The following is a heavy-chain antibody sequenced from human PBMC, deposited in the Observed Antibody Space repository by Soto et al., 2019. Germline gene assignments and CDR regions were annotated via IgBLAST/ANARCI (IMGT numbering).Heavy chain of an antibody. CDR3: ARDWTYCSGGSCYYGMDV. Sequence: EVQLVESGGGFVQPGGSLRLSCAASGFSFSAYSMNWVRQAPGKGLEWVAYISSSSSSMYYAGSVKGRFTISRDNAQNALFMQMNSLTDEDTAVYYCARDWTYCSGGSCYYGMDVWGQGTTVTVSS. V-gene: IGHV3-48*02. CDR1: GFSFSAYS. J-gene: IGHJ6*02. D-gene: IGHD2-15*01. CDR2: ISSSSSSM.